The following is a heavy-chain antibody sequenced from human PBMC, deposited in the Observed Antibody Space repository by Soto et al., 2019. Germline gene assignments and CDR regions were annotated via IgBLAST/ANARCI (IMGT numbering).Heavy chain of an antibody. CDR2: IDQDGTEK. CDR1: GITFSPYW. Sequence: EVQLVESGGGLVQPGGSLRLSCAVSGITFSPYWMKWVRQTPGKGLEWVAIIDQDGTEKIYVDSVKGRFTISRDNAKNSLYLQMNSLRVEDTAVYYCVGGGGWLPDYWGQGTLVTVSS. CDR3: VGGGGWLPDY. D-gene: IGHD6-19*01. J-gene: IGHJ4*02. V-gene: IGHV3-7*05.